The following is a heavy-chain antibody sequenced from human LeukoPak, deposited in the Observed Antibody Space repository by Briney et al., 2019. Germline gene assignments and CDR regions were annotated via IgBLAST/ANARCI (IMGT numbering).Heavy chain of an antibody. D-gene: IGHD4-11*01. CDR1: GFTFSSYS. Sequence: GGSPRLSCAASGFTFSSYSMNWVRQAPGKGLEWVSSISSSSSYIYYADSVKGRFTISRDNAKNSLYLQMNSLRAEDTAVYYCARDYSNYYYYYYMDVWGKGTTVTVSS. CDR2: ISSSSSYI. J-gene: IGHJ6*03. V-gene: IGHV3-21*01. CDR3: ARDYSNYYYYYYMDV.